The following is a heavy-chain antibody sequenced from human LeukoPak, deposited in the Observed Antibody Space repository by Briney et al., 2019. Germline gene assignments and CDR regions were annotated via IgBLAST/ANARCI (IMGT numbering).Heavy chain of an antibody. CDR3: ARARGDAHDAFDI. J-gene: IGHJ3*02. Sequence: SETLSLTCTVSGGSISSYYWSWIRQPPGKGLEWIGYIYYSGSTNHNPSLKSRVTISVDTSKNQFSLKLSSVTAADTAVYYCARARGDAHDAFDIWGQGTMVTVSS. V-gene: IGHV4-59*01. CDR1: GGSISSYY. CDR2: IYYSGST. D-gene: IGHD5-24*01.